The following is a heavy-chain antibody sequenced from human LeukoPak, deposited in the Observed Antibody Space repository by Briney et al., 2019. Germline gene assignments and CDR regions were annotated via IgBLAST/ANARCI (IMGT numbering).Heavy chain of an antibody. CDR2: IDSNGGGT. V-gene: IGHV3-64*01. J-gene: IGHJ4*02. CDR3: AREESAYSYAYPDY. Sequence: GGSLRLSCAASGFTFSSYAMSWVRQAPGKGLEYVSTIDSNGGGTHYANSVKGRFTISRDNSKNMLYLQMGSLRAEDMAVYYCAREESAYSYAYPDYWGQGTLVTVSS. CDR1: GFTFSSYA. D-gene: IGHD5-18*01.